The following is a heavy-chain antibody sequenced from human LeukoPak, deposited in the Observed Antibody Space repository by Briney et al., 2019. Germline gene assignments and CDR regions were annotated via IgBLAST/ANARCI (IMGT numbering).Heavy chain of an antibody. J-gene: IGHJ5*02. CDR1: GFTFSDYY. D-gene: IGHD3-9*01. CDR2: ISSSSSYT. V-gene: IGHV3-11*05. CDR3: SRAIGGIRYFDWYNWFDP. Sequence: GGSLRLSCAASGFTFSDYYMSWIRQAPGRGLEWVSYISSSSSYTNYAYSVKGRFTISRDNAKNSLYLQMNSLRAEDTAVYYFSRAIGGIRYFDWYNWFDPWGQGTLVTVSS.